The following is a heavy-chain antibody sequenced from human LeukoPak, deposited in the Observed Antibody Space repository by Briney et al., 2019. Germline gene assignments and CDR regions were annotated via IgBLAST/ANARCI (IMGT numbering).Heavy chain of an antibody. J-gene: IGHJ4*02. Sequence: GASVKVSCKASGYTFTSYYMHWVRQAPGQGLEWMGIINPSGGSTSYAQKFQGRVTMTRDTSISTAYMELSRLRSDDMAVYYCARGTYYYDSSGFYFDYWGQGTLVTVSS. D-gene: IGHD3-22*01. V-gene: IGHV1-46*01. CDR3: ARGTYYYDSSGFYFDY. CDR2: INPSGGST. CDR1: GYTFTSYY.